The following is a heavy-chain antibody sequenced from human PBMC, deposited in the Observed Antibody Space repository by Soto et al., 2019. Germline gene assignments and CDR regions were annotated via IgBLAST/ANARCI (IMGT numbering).Heavy chain of an antibody. V-gene: IGHV4-59*01. CDR2: IYDSKST. CDR1: GSSIISYY. Sequence: PSETLSITCTVSGSSIISYYWSWIRQPPGKGLEWIEYIYDSKSTSYNPSFKSRVTISVDTSKNQFSLKLSSVTAADTAVYYCARSYGDYFDYWGQGTLVTVS. J-gene: IGHJ4*02. D-gene: IGHD4-17*01. CDR3: ARSYGDYFDY.